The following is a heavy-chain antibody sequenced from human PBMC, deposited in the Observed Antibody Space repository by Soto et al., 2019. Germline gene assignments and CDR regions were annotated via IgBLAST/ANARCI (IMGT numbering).Heavy chain of an antibody. CDR1: GGSISSYY. CDR3: ALDYGGNSGWFDP. CDR2: IYYSGST. D-gene: IGHD4-17*01. V-gene: IGHV4-59*01. Sequence: SETLSLTCTVSGGSISSYYWSWIRQPPGKGLEWIGYIYYSGSTNYNPSLKSRVTISVDTSKNQFSLKLSSLRSEDTAMYYCALDYGGNSGWFDPWGQGTLVTV. J-gene: IGHJ5*02.